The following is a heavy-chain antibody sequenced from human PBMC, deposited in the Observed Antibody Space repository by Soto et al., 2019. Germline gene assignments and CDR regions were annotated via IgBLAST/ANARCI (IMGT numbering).Heavy chain of an antibody. V-gene: IGHV4-39*02. CDR1: GGSISSSSYY. Sequence: QLQLQESGPGLVKPSETLSLTCTVSGGSISSSSYYWGWIRQPPGKGLEWIGSIYYSGSTYYNPSLKSRVTISVDTSKNQFSLKLSSVTAADTAVYYCARELWSTHADYWAQGTLVTVSS. CDR2: IYYSGST. D-gene: IGHD5-18*01. CDR3: ARELWSTHADY. J-gene: IGHJ4*02.